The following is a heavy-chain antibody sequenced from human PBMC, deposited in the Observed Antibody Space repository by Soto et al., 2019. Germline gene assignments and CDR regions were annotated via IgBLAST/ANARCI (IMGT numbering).Heavy chain of an antibody. J-gene: IGHJ4*02. Sequence: GGSLRLSCSASGFTFRSYAMNWIRQAPGKGLEYVSAITSNGGSTYYADSVKGRFTISRDNSKNTLYLQMSSLIPEVTAVYYCVKDYMGGEDYWGQGTLVTVSS. D-gene: IGHD1-26*01. V-gene: IGHV3-64D*06. CDR2: ITSNGGST. CDR3: VKDYMGGEDY. CDR1: GFTFRSYA.